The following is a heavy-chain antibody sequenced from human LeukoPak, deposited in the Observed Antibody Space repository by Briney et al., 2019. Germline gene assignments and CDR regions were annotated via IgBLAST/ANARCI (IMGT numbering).Heavy chain of an antibody. Sequence: GGSLRLSCAGSGFTFSSYWMHWVRQAPGKGLVWVSRINSDGSGTSYADSVRGRFTISRDNAKNTLYLQVNSLRAEDTAVYYCARGRGGSSWCNDYWGQGTLVTVSS. V-gene: IGHV3-74*01. CDR1: GFTFSSYW. J-gene: IGHJ4*02. CDR2: INSDGSGT. CDR3: ARGRGGSSWCNDY. D-gene: IGHD6-13*01.